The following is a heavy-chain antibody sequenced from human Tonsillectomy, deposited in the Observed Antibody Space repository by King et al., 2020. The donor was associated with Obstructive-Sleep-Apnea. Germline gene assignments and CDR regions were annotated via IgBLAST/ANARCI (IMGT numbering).Heavy chain of an antibody. CDR3: AREGRNYYGSSAYKPWYFDL. J-gene: IGHJ2*01. CDR2: VYYSGST. V-gene: IGHV4-39*07. CDR1: GGSISSSSYY. D-gene: IGHD3-22*01. Sequence: LQLQESGPGLVKPSETLSLTCTVSGGSISSSSYYWGWIRQPPGKGLEWIGSVYYSGSTYYNPSLKSRVTISVDTSKNQFSLKLSSMTAADTAVYYCAREGRNYYGSSAYKPWYFDLWGRGTLVTVSS.